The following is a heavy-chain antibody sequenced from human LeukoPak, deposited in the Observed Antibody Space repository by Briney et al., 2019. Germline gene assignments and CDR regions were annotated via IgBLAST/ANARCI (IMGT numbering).Heavy chain of an antibody. CDR1: GFTFDDHG. CDR2: ISWSSGII. Sequence: GGSLRLSCAASGFTFDDHGMHWVRQAPGKGLEWVSGISWSSGIIGYADSVKGRFTISRDNSKNTLYLQMNSLRAEDTAVYYCARSKGVPVTTPVFDYWGQGTLVTVSS. D-gene: IGHD4-17*01. CDR3: ARSKGVPVTTPVFDY. V-gene: IGHV3-9*01. J-gene: IGHJ4*02.